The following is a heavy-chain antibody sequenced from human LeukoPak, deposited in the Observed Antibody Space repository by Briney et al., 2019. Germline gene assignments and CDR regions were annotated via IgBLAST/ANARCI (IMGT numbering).Heavy chain of an antibody. CDR3: ARSTHISSSGRGGAFDI. CDR1: GITFSSYW. Sequence: PGGSLRLSCAASGITFSSYWMTWVRQAPGKGLEWVANIKQDGSEKYYVDSVKGRFTISRDNAKNSLYLQMKSLRAEDTAVYYCARSTHISSSGRGGAFDIWGQGTMVTVSS. V-gene: IGHV3-7*01. D-gene: IGHD6-6*01. J-gene: IGHJ3*02. CDR2: IKQDGSEK.